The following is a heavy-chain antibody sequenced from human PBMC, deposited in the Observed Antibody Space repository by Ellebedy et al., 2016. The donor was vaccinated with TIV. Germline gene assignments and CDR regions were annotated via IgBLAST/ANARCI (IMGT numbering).Heavy chain of an antibody. J-gene: IGHJ4*02. CDR2: MYGSGRGI. V-gene: IGHV3-23*01. D-gene: IGHD3-22*01. CDR3: AKGRGGGSDSSAPRYYFDY. Sequence: PGGSLRLSCAASGFTFNNYAMSWVRQTPGKGLQCVSGMYGSGRGIFYSDSVKGRFTISRDNSKKTLYLQMNSLRAEDTAIYYCAKGRGGGSDSSAPRYYFDYWGLGTLVTVSS. CDR1: GFTFNNYA.